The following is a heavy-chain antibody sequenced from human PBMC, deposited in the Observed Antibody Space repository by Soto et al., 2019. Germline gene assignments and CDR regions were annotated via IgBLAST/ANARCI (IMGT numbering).Heavy chain of an antibody. D-gene: IGHD6-25*01. CDR3: ARGIAANVGWFDP. CDR1: GYTFTSYY. CDR2: INPSGGST. Sequence: QVQLVQSGAEVKKPGASVKVSCKASGYTFTSYYMHWVRQAPGQGLEWMGIINPSGGSTSYAQKFQGRGNMTRHQAPSTVYMELSSGKSEDTAVYYCARGIAANVGWFDPWGQGTLVTVSS. V-gene: IGHV1-46*03. J-gene: IGHJ5*02.